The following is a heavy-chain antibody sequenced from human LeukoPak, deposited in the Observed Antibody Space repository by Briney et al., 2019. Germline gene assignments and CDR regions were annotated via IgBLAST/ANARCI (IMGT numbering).Heavy chain of an antibody. D-gene: IGHD2-2*01. CDR1: GYHFTTFS. V-gene: IGHV5-10-1*01. J-gene: IGHJ5*02. Sequence: GESLKIPCKSSGYHFTTFSITWVRQIPGKGLEWMGRIDTSDSYTNYSPSFHGHVTISADKSIRTAYLQWSKLKASDTAMDYCARVYCTSANCNNWFDPWGQGTLVTVSS. CDR3: ARVYCTSANCNNWFDP. CDR2: IDTSDSYT.